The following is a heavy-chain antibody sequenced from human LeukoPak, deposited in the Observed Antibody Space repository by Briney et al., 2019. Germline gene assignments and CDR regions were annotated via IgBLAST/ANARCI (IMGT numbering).Heavy chain of an antibody. V-gene: IGHV3-23*01. CDR3: AKQSSTAYFEY. D-gene: IGHD2-21*01. CDR2: VSGSDGST. Sequence: PGGSLRLSCAASGFTFSSYAMSWVRQAPGKGLEWVSAVSGSDGSTYYADSVKGRFTMSRDNSKNMLYLQMNSLRAEDTAVYYCAKQSSTAYFEYWGQGTLVTVSS. J-gene: IGHJ4*02. CDR1: GFTFSSYA.